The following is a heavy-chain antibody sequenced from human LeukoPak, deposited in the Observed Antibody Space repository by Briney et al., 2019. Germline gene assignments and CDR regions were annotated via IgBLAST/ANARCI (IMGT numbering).Heavy chain of an antibody. CDR3: ARADNWNAFEY. Sequence: PSETLSLTCTVSGGSISSSSYYWGWIRQPPGKGLEWIGSIYYSGSTYYNPSLKSRVTISVDTSKNQFSLKLSSVTAADTAVCYCARADNWNAFEYWGQGTLVPVSS. CDR2: IYYSGST. CDR1: GGSISSSSYY. V-gene: IGHV4-39*07. J-gene: IGHJ4*02. D-gene: IGHD1-1*01.